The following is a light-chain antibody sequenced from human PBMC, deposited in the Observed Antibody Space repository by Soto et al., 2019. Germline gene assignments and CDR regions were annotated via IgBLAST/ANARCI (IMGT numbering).Light chain of an antibody. CDR1: QNVGNN. CDR2: AAS. V-gene: IGKV3-11*01. Sequence: VLTQSPATLSLSPGESATLSCRASQNVGNNLAWYQQKSGQAPRLLIYAASDRATGGPARFSGGMSGTDFTLTISSLGPEDFATYFCQQRSRWPRGSFGRGT. CDR3: QQRSRWPRGS. J-gene: IGKJ2*04.